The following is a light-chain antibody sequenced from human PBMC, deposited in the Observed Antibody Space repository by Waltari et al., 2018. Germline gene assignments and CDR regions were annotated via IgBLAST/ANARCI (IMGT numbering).Light chain of an antibody. Sequence: QSALTQIPSVSGSPGQSVTISCTGTSSDIGHFHRVSWYQNAPGTAPKLLIDEVTNRPAGVPDRFSGSKSGKPASLTISGLQADDEADYYCLSYTTSDTWVFGGGTKVTVL. V-gene: IGLV2-18*02. CDR1: SSDIGHFHR. CDR3: LSYTTSDTWV. CDR2: EVT. J-gene: IGLJ3*02.